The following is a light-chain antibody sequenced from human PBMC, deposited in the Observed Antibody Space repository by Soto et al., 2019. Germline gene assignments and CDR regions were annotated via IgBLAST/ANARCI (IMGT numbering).Light chain of an antibody. J-gene: IGKJ1*01. Sequence: DIQITTSPSSLYASVGDIVTITCRASQGIRNDLGCYQQTPWKAPKRLIYAASSLQSGVPARFSGSGSGTEFTLPISSLPPEDFATYYGLQHNSYPWTVGQGTKGEIK. CDR3: LQHNSYPWT. CDR1: QGIRND. V-gene: IGKV1-17*01. CDR2: AAS.